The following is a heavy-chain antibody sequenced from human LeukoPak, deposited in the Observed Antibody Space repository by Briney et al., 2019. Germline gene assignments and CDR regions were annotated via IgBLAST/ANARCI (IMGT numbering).Heavy chain of an antibody. V-gene: IGHV3-23*01. CDR2: ISGSGGST. Sequence: QPGGSLRLSCAASGFIFSSYGMSWVRQAPGKGQEWVSAISGSGGSTYYADSVKGRFTISRDNSKNTLYLQMNSLRAEDTAVYYCARDQGFGELIMDVWGKGTTVTVSS. D-gene: IGHD3-10*01. J-gene: IGHJ6*03. CDR1: GFIFSSYG. CDR3: ARDQGFGELIMDV.